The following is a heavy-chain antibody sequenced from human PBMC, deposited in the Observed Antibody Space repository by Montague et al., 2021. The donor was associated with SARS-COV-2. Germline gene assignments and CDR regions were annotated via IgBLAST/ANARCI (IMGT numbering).Heavy chain of an antibody. D-gene: IGHD6-19*01. CDR1: GFTFSSYE. V-gene: IGHV3-48*03. CDR3: AREGRGEQWLVRACDI. Sequence: SLRLSCAASGFTFSSYEMNWVRQAPGKGLEWVSNMSSSGSTIYYADSVKGRFTISRDNAKNSLYLQMNSLRAEDTAVYYCAREGRGEQWLVRACDIWGQGTMVTVSS. CDR2: MSSSGSTI. J-gene: IGHJ3*02.